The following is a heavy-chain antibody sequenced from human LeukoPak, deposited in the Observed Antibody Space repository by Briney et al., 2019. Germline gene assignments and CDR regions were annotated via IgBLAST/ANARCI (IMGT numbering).Heavy chain of an antibody. CDR2: ISYDGSNK. CDR1: GFTFSSYG. J-gene: IGHJ5*02. Sequence: GGSLRLSCAASGFTFSSYGMHWVRQAPGKGLEWVAVISYDGSNKYYADSVKGRFTISRDNSKNTLYLQMNSLRAEDTAVYYCAKAVVRGVISWFDPWGQGTLVTVSS. D-gene: IGHD3-10*01. V-gene: IGHV3-30*18. CDR3: AKAVVRGVISWFDP.